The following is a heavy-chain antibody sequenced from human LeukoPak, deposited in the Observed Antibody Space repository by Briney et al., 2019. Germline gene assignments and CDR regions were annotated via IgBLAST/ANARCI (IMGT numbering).Heavy chain of an antibody. CDR2: ISSGSDYI. D-gene: IGHD1-26*01. CDR1: GFTLRRYS. J-gene: IGHJ4*02. CDR3: SRDLSLGAPQGFDY. V-gene: IGHV3-21*01. Sequence: GGSLRLSCTASGFTLRRYSFNWVRQAPGKGLEWVSTISSGSDYIYYVDSVWGRFTISRDNAEGSLYLQMNSLRAEDTAVYYCSRDLSLGAPQGFDYWGRGTLVTVSS.